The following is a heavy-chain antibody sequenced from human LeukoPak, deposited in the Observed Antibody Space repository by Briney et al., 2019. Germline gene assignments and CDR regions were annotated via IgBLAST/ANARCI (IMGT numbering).Heavy chain of an antibody. V-gene: IGHV3-30*03. D-gene: IGHD6-19*01. CDR1: GFDLSDYY. Sequence: GGSLRLSCVVSGFDLSDYYVSWVRQAPGKGLVWVAVISYDGSNKYYADSVKGRFTISRDNSKNTLYLQMNSLRAEDTAVYYCARAVAGVWGYYFDYWGQGILVTVSS. J-gene: IGHJ4*02. CDR3: ARAVAGVWGYYFDY. CDR2: ISYDGSNK.